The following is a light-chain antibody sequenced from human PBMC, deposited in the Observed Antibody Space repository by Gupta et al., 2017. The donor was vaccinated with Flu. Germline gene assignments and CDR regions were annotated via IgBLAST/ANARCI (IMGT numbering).Light chain of an antibody. CDR2: DDK. V-gene: IGLV3-21*02. Sequence: SYVLTQPPSVSVASGQTARISCGGDNNGVKNVHWYLQKPGQAPVLVVYDDKDRPSGIPERFSGSNSGNTAKLNISTVEVGDEADYYGQVWDSSSDHEVFGGGTKLT. J-gene: IGLJ2*01. CDR1: NNGVKN. CDR3: QVWDSSSDHEV.